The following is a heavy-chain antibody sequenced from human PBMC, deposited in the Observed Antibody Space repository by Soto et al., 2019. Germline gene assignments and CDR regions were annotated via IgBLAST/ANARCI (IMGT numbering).Heavy chain of an antibody. D-gene: IGHD4-17*01. CDR3: ARHGERTIRSFNWCDP. V-gene: IGHV4-59*08. Sequence: PSLTLSDTCTVSDGCISSYYWSCIRQPPGKGLEWIGEINHSGSTNYNPSLKSRVTISVDTSKNQFSLKLPSVTAADTAVYYCARHGERTIRSFNWCDPWGQGTLVTVS. CDR1: DGCISSYY. J-gene: IGHJ5*02. CDR2: INHSGST.